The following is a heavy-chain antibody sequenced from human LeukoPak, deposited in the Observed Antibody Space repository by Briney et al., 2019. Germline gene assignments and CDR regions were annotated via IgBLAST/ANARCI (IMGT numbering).Heavy chain of an antibody. CDR2: IWHDGSKK. D-gene: IGHD3-3*02. CDR1: GFTFSRYG. V-gene: IGHV3-33*01. Sequence: PGRSLRLSCAVSGFTFSRYGFHWVRQAPGKGLEWVAVIWHDGSKKYYVDSVEGRFTISRDDSKSTLYMEMNSLRAEDTAVYYCARDPALRGFYFDYWGQGTLVTVSS. CDR3: ARDPALRGFYFDY. J-gene: IGHJ4*02.